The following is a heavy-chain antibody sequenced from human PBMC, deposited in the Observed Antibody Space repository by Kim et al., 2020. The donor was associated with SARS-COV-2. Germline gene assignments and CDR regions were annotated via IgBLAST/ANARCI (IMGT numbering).Heavy chain of an antibody. D-gene: IGHD3-3*01. CDR3: ARVLDPSFSVGCNYYYYGMDG. CDR1: GGSISSYY. Sequence: SETLSLTCTVSGGSISSYYWSWIRQPPGKGLEWIGYIYYSGSTNYNPSLKSRVTISVDTSKNQFSLKLSSVTAADTAVYYCARVLDPSFSVGCNYYYYGMDGWGQGTTVTVAS. J-gene: IGHJ6*02. V-gene: IGHV4-59*13. CDR2: IYYSGST.